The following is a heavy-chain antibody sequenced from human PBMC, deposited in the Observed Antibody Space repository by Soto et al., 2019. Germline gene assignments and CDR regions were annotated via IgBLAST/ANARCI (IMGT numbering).Heavy chain of an antibody. J-gene: IGHJ3*02. V-gene: IGHV3-74*01. D-gene: IGHD2-21*02. CDR2: INSDGSST. CDR1: GFTFSSYW. Sequence: GGSLRLSCAASGFTFSSYWMHWVRQAPGKGLVWVSRINSDGSSTSYADSVKGRFTISRDNAKNTLYLQMNSLRAEDTAVYYCARADDCGGDCLVLPHDSYAFDIWGQGTMVTVSS. CDR3: ARADDCGGDCLVLPHDSYAFDI.